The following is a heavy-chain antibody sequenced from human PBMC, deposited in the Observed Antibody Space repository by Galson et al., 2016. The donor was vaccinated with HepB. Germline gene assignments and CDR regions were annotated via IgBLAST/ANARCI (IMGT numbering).Heavy chain of an antibody. D-gene: IGHD6-19*01. CDR3: ARDRTTGDSSAWYDALDY. CDR2: ISSSGGMI. J-gene: IGHJ4*02. Sequence: SLRLSCAASGFTFSSYEMHWVRQAPGKGLEWVSYISSSGGMIFYADSVRGRFTISRDNAKNSLFLQMNSLRVEDTAVYYCARDRTTGDSSAWYDALDYWGQGTPVTVSS. CDR1: GFTFSSYE. V-gene: IGHV3-48*03.